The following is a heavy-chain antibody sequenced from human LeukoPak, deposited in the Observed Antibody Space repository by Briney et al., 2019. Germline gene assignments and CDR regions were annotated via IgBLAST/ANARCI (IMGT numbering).Heavy chain of an antibody. Sequence: GGSLRLSCAACVFTFSSYWMSGVREAPREGLEGVANRKQDGSGKYYVDSVKGRFTISRDSAKNSLYLQMNSLRAEDTAVYYCARDAKVGGYWGQGTLVTVSS. CDR1: VFTFSSYW. CDR3: ARDAKVGGY. D-gene: IGHD4/OR15-4a*01. V-gene: IGHV3-7*01. CDR2: RKQDGSGK. J-gene: IGHJ4*02.